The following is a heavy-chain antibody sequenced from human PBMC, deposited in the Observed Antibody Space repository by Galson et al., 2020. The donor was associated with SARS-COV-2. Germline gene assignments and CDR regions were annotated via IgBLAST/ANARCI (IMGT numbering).Heavy chain of an antibody. Sequence: SDTLSLTCTVPGPSVTGPTDYWNWIRQPVGQGLVWLVHIYSSGSANDNPSPKSRATISVDTSKSHFSLKLSSVTAADTAVYYCAGYDFWSASYSWGQGTLVTVSS. CDR3: AGYDFWSASYS. D-gene: IGHD3-3*01. J-gene: IGHJ4*02. CDR1: GPSVTGPTDY. V-gene: IGHV4-39*07. CDR2: IYSSGSA.